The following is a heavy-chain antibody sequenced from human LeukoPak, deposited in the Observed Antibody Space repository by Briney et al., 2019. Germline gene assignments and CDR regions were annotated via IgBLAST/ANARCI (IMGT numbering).Heavy chain of an antibody. CDR2: INWSGDST. CDR1: GFIFDDYG. D-gene: IGHD3-10*01. Sequence: PGGSLRLSCAASGFIFDDYGMSWVRQAPGKGLEWVSGINWSGDSTGYADSVKGRFTISRDNARNSLYLQMNSLRAEDTALYYCARYGASVYWGQGTLVTVPS. CDR3: ARYGASVY. V-gene: IGHV3-20*04. J-gene: IGHJ4*02.